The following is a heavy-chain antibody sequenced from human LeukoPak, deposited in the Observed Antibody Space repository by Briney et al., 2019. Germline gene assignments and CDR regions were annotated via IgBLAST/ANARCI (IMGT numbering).Heavy chain of an antibody. V-gene: IGHV3-30*18. D-gene: IGHD4/OR15-4a*01. CDR3: AKDGALSAAAYYFDY. J-gene: IGHJ4*02. CDR2: VADDGRDK. CDR1: GFTFSNYG. Sequence: GGSLRLSCAASGFTFSNYGMHWVRQAPGKGLEWVAVVADDGRDKHHADSVKGRFTICRDNSKNMLLLQMNSLRPEATAVYYCAKDGALSAAAYYFDYWGQGTLVTVSS.